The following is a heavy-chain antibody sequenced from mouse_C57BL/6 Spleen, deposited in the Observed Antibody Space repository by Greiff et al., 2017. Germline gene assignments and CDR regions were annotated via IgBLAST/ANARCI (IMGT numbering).Heavy chain of an antibody. D-gene: IGHD2-4*01. V-gene: IGHV1-43*01. CDR3: ARFDYDPFDY. Sequence: VHVKQSGPELVKPGASVKISCKASGYSFTGYYMHWVKQSSEKSLEWIGEINPSTGGTSYNQKFKGKATLTVDKSSSTAYMQLKSLTSEDSAVYYCARFDYDPFDYWGQGTTLTVSS. CDR2: INPSTGGT. J-gene: IGHJ2*01. CDR1: GYSFTGYY.